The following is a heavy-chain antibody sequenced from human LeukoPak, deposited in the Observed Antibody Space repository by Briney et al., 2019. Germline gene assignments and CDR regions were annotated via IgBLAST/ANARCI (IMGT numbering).Heavy chain of an antibody. V-gene: IGHV1-46*01. CDR2: INPSDGST. Sequence: GASVKVPCKASGYTFTSYYMHWVRQAPGQGLEWMGIINPSDGSTNCAQKFQGRVTMTRDTSTSTVYMELSSLKSEDTAVYYCARVPSSHYYGMDVWGQGTTVTVSS. D-gene: IGHD2-2*01. CDR3: ARVPSSHYYGMDV. CDR1: GYTFTSYY. J-gene: IGHJ6*02.